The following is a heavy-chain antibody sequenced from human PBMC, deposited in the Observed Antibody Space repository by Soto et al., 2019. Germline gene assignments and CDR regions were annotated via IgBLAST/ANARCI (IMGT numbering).Heavy chain of an antibody. CDR1: GYTFTNSG. Sequence: GASVKVSCKASGYTFTNSGISWVRQAPGQGLEWMGWIDTNGGGSNSAQKFQGSVTMTWDTSITTAYLDLTRLTTNDTATYFCATWVDYGDFEGFDFWGQGTLVTVSS. J-gene: IGHJ4*02. CDR3: ATWVDYGDFEGFDF. CDR2: IDTNGGGS. V-gene: IGHV1-2*04. D-gene: IGHD4-17*01.